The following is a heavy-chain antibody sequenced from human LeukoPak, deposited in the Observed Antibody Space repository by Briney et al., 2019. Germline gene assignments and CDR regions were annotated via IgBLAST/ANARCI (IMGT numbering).Heavy chain of an antibody. D-gene: IGHD3-22*01. V-gene: IGHV3-23*01. CDR2: ISGSGGST. CDR1: GFTFSSYA. J-gene: IGHJ4*02. Sequence: GGSLRLSCAASGFTFSSYAMSWVRQAPGKGLEWVSAISGSGGSTYYADSVKGRFTISRDNSKNTLYLQMNSLRAEDTAVYYCATRLITYYYDSSGYLPFGYWGQGTLVTVSS. CDR3: ATRLITYYYDSSGYLPFGY.